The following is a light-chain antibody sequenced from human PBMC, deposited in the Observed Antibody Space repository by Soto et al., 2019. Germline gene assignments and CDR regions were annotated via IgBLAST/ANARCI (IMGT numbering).Light chain of an antibody. CDR1: LTIGDS. Sequence: DIQMTQSPSSLSASVGDRVTITCRASLTIGDSLSWFQQKAGKPPTLLIYGASALQSGVPARFSGSGSGADFTLTISSLQPEDFANYSCQQSYSTTWTFGQGTKVDIK. J-gene: IGKJ1*01. CDR2: GAS. V-gene: IGKV1-39*01. CDR3: QQSYSTTWT.